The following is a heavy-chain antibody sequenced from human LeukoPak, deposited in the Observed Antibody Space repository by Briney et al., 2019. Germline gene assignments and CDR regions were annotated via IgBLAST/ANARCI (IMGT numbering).Heavy chain of an antibody. CDR3: ARGSSFDWYCSAGACDAGYYDS. J-gene: IGHJ4*02. Sequence: PSETLSLTCAVYGESFSAYFCNWPRQAPGKPLEYIGEINHRGSSHYNPSLKTRVTLAVDTSKNQFSLRLTSVTAADTAVYFCARGSSFDWYCSAGACDAGYYDSWGQGTPVTVSS. V-gene: IGHV4-34*01. CDR1: GESFSAYF. CDR2: INHRGSS. D-gene: IGHD2-15*01.